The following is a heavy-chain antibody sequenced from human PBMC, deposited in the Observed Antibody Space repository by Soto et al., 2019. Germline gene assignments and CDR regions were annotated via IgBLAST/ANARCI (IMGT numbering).Heavy chain of an antibody. D-gene: IGHD2-2*02. CDR1: GGSVSSDTHY. J-gene: IGHJ6*02. V-gene: IGHV4-61*01. Sequence: PSGALSLSCTVSGGSVSSDTHYWSWIRQPPGKRLEWIGFIYSSGSTNCNPSLKSRVTMSVDTSKNQFSLKLRSVIVADTAVYHCARFVRSCSGTTCYTRADVWGQGTTVTVSS. CDR3: ARFVRSCSGTTCYTRADV. CDR2: IYSSGST.